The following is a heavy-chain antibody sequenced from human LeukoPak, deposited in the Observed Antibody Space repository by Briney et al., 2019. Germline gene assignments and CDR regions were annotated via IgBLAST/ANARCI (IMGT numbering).Heavy chain of an antibody. D-gene: IGHD1-26*01. Sequence: PGGSLRLSCAASGFTFSSYAMSWVRQAPGKGLEWVSAISGSGGSTYYADSVKGRFTISRDNSKNTLYLQMNSLRAEDTAVYYCAKGRRPNAWELLYYFDYWGQGTLVPSPQ. J-gene: IGHJ4*02. CDR1: GFTFSSYA. CDR2: ISGSGGST. CDR3: AKGRRPNAWELLYYFDY. V-gene: IGHV3-23*01.